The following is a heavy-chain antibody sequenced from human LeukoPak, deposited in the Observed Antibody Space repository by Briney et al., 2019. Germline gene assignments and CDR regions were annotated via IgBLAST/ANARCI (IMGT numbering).Heavy chain of an antibody. CDR1: GFTFSSYA. Sequence: PGGSLRLSCAASGFTFSSYAMSWVRQAPGKGLEWVSAISGSGGSTYYADSVKGRFTISRDNSKNALYLQMNSLRAEDTAVYYCAKHYDSSAYLWNDYWGQGTLVTVSS. J-gene: IGHJ4*02. D-gene: IGHD3-22*01. CDR2: ISGSGGST. CDR3: AKHYDSSAYLWNDY. V-gene: IGHV3-23*01.